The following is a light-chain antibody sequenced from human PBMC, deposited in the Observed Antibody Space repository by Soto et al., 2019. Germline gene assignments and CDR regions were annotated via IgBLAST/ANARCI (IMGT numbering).Light chain of an antibody. CDR2: GNS. CDR3: QSYDSILSSV. CDR1: SSNIGAGYD. J-gene: IGLJ1*01. Sequence: QSVLTQAPSVSGAPGQRVTISCTGSSSNIGAGYDVHWYQQLPGTAPKLLIYGNSNRPSGVPDRFSGSKSGTSASLAITGLQSYFVADYYCQSYDSILSSVFLTGTKVTVL. V-gene: IGLV1-40*01.